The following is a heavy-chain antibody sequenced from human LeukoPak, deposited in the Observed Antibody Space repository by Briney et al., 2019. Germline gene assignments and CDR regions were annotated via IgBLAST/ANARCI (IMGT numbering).Heavy chain of an antibody. CDR3: AREVMWAFDI. CDR1: GFTFSHYW. CDR2: IKPDGSQK. J-gene: IGHJ3*02. V-gene: IGHV3-7*01. D-gene: IGHD3-16*01. Sequence: GGSLRLSCAASGFTFSHYWMSWVRQAPGRGLEWVANIKPDGSQKDYVDFVKGRFTISRDNAKNSLYLQMDSLRAEDTAVYFCAREVMWAFDIWGQGTMVTVSS.